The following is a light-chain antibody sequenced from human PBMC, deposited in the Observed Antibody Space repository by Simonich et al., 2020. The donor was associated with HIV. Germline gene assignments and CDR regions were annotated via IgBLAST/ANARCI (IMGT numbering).Light chain of an antibody. J-gene: IGKJ3*01. CDR1: QSVSSY. V-gene: IGKV3-20*01. CDR2: GAS. Sequence: EIVLTQSPATLSLSPGERATLSCRASQSVSSYLAWYQPKPGQAPRLLIYGASSRATGIPDRFSGSGSGTDFTLTISRLAPEDFAVYFCQQYGSSPLTFGPGTKVDI. CDR3: QQYGSSPLT.